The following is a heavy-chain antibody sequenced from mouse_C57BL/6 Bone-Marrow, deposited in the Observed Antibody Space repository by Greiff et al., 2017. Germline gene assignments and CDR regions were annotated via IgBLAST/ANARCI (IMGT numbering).Heavy chain of an antibody. V-gene: IGHV14-4*01. J-gene: IGHJ2*01. D-gene: IGHD3-2*02. CDR3: TTSDSSGSYYFDY. CDR2: IDPENGDT. Sequence: EVQGVESGAELVRPGASVKLSCTASGFNIKDDYMHWVKQRPEQGLEWIGWIDPENGDTEYASKFQGKATITADTSSNTAYLQLSSLTSEDTAVYYCTTSDSSGSYYFDYWGQGTTLTVSS. CDR1: GFNIKDDY.